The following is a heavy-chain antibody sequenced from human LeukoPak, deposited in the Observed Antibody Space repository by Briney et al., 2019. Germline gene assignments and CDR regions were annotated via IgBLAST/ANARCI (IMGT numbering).Heavy chain of an antibody. CDR1: GGSISSFY. CDR2: IYTTGST. D-gene: IGHD5-18*01. CDR3: AGYSYGRLDY. Sequence: SETLSLTCTVSGGSISSFYWSWVRQPAGKGLEWIGRIYTTGSTNYNPSLTRRVTMSVDTSKNKCSLKLSSVTAADTAVYYCAGYSYGRLDYWGQGTLVTVSS. V-gene: IGHV4-4*07. J-gene: IGHJ4*02.